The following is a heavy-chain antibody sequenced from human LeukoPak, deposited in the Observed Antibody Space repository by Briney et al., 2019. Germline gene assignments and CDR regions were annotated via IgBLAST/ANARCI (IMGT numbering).Heavy chain of an antibody. CDR3: ARLYGGKFFGY. CDR2: IYSGGNT. Sequence: PGGSLRLSCAASGFTVSSNYMSWVRQAPGKGLEWVSVIYSGGNTYHADSVKGRFIISRDISKNMVFLQMNRLRAEDTAVYYCARLYGGKFFGYWGQGTLVTVSS. J-gene: IGHJ4*02. CDR1: GFTVSSNY. D-gene: IGHD3-16*01. V-gene: IGHV3-66*04.